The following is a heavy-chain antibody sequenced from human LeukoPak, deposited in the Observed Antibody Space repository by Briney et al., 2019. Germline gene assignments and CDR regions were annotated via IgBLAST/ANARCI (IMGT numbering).Heavy chain of an antibody. D-gene: IGHD3-22*01. Sequence: SETLSLTCAVYGGSFSGYYWSWIRQPPGKGLEWIGEINHSGSTNYNPSLKSRVTISVDTSKNQFSLKPSSVTAADTAVYYCASHYYDSSGYYYFDYWGQGTLVTVSS. CDR2: INHSGST. CDR3: ASHYYDSSGYYYFDY. J-gene: IGHJ4*02. V-gene: IGHV4-34*01. CDR1: GGSFSGYY.